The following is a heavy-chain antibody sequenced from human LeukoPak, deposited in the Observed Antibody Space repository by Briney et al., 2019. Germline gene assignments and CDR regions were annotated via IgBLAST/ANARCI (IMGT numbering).Heavy chain of an antibody. J-gene: IGHJ4*02. CDR2: INPSGGST. D-gene: IGHD1-14*01. CDR1: GYTFTSYY. CDR3: AREESRGGSRYLDY. Sequence: ASVKVSCKAAGYTFTSYYMHWVRQAPGQGLEWMGIINPSGGSTSYAQKFQGRVTMARDTFTSTVYMELSSLRSEDTAVYYCAREESRGGSRYLDYWGQGTLVTVSS. V-gene: IGHV1-46*01.